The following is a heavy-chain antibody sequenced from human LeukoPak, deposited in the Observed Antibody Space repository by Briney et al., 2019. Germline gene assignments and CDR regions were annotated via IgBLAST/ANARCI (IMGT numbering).Heavy chain of an antibody. CDR3: ATQGTGLAYCGGDCSY. D-gene: IGHD2-21*02. CDR1: GGSISSSSYY. V-gene: IGHV4-39*07. CDR2: IYYSGST. J-gene: IGHJ4*02. Sequence: SETLSLTCTVSGGSISSSSYYWGWIRQPPGKGLEWIGSIYYSGSTYYHPSLTSRVTISVDTSKNQFSLKLSSVTAADTAVYYCATQGTGLAYCGGDCSYWGQGTLVTVSS.